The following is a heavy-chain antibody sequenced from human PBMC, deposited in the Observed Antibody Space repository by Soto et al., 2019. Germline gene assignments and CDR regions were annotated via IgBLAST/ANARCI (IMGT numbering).Heavy chain of an antibody. CDR2: IWYDGSNK. CDR3: ARDFSTVTTWWFDP. Sequence: QVQLVESGGGVVQPGRSLRLSCAASGFTFSSYGMHWVRQAPGKGLEWVTVIWYDGSNKYYADSVKGRFTISRDNSKNTLYLQMNSLRAEDTAVYYCARDFSTVTTWWFDPWGQGTLVTVSS. CDR1: GFTFSSYG. J-gene: IGHJ5*02. V-gene: IGHV3-33*01. D-gene: IGHD4-17*01.